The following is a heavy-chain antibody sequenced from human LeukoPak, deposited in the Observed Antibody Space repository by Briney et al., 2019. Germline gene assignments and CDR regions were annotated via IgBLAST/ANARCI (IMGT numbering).Heavy chain of an antibody. CDR3: ARDRGLTMVRGVIFDY. Sequence: ASVKVSCKAFGYTFTSNYMHWVRQAPGQGPEWMGVISPSGGSTTYAQKFQGRVTLTRDMSTSTDYLELSSLRSEDTAVYYCARDRGLTMVRGVIFDYWGQGTLVTVSS. CDR2: ISPSGGST. J-gene: IGHJ4*02. V-gene: IGHV1-46*01. D-gene: IGHD3-10*01. CDR1: GYTFTSNY.